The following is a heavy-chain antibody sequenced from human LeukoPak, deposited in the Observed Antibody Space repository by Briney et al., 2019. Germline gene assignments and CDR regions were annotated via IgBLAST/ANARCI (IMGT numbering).Heavy chain of an antibody. D-gene: IGHD7-27*01. Sequence: ASVKVSCKASGYTFTSYGISWVRQAPGQGLEWMGWIHAGRGDTNYAQKFQGRFTMTRDTSINTHFMELSSLRSDDTAVYYCARDENWGPDYWGQGTLVTVSS. V-gene: IGHV1-18*01. CDR2: IHAGRGDT. CDR3: ARDENWGPDY. CDR1: GYTFTSYG. J-gene: IGHJ4*02.